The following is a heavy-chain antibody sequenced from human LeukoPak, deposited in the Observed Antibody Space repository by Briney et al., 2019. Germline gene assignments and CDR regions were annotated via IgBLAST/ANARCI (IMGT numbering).Heavy chain of an antibody. CDR2: ISGSGGST. CDR3: AKTSGYLVDYYYYYMDV. D-gene: IGHD5-12*01. V-gene: IGHV3-23*01. CDR1: GFTFSSYA. Sequence: GGSLRLSCAASGFTFSSYAMSWVRQAPGKGLEWVSAISGSGGSTYYADSVKGRFTISRDNSENTLYLQMNSLRAEDTAVYYCAKTSGYLVDYYYYYMDVWGKGTTVTISS. J-gene: IGHJ6*03.